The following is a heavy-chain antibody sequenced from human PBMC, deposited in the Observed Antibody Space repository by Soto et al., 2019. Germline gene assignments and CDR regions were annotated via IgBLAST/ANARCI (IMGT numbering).Heavy chain of an antibody. CDR1: GFTFDDYA. CDR3: AKVTSSSWYSRGGFIDP. V-gene: IGHV3-9*01. Sequence: PGGSLRLSCAASGFTFDDYAMHWVRQAPGKGLEWVSGISWNSGSIGYADSVKGRFTISRDNAKNSLYLQMNSLRAEDTALYYCAKVTSSSWYSRGGFIDPWGQGTLVTVSS. D-gene: IGHD6-13*01. CDR2: ISWNSGSI. J-gene: IGHJ5*02.